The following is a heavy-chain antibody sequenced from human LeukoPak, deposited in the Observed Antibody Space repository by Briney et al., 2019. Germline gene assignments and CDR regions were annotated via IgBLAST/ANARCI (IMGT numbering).Heavy chain of an antibody. V-gene: IGHV4-59*01. CDR3: ARAGYDSSGYSTYYLDY. Sequence: PSETLSLTCTVSGGSISNYYWSWIRQPPGKGLEWIGYIYYSGITNYNPSLKSRVTLSVDTSNNQFSLKLSSVTAADTAMYYCARAGYDSSGYSTYYLDYWGQGTLVTVSS. CDR2: IYYSGIT. CDR1: GGSISNYY. J-gene: IGHJ4*02. D-gene: IGHD3-22*01.